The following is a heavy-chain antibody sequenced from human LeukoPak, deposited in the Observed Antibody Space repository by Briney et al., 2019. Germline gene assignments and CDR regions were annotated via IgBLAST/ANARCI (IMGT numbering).Heavy chain of an antibody. V-gene: IGHV4-31*03. J-gene: IGHJ3*02. CDR2: IYYSGST. D-gene: IGHD6-6*01. CDR3: ARGEVYDAFDI. CDR1: CGSISSGGYY. Sequence: SETLSLTCTVSCGSISSGGYYWSWIRQHPGKGLEWIGYIYYSGSTYYNPSLKSRVTISVDTSKNQFSLKLSSVTAADTAVYYCARGEVYDAFDIWGQGTMVTVSS.